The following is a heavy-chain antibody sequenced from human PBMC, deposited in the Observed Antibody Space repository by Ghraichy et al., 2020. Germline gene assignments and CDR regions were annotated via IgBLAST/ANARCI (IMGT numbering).Heavy chain of an antibody. CDR3: ERVVGAAAYDAFDI. CDR1: GFTFSSYW. D-gene: IGHD6-13*01. V-gene: IGHV3-74*01. J-gene: IGHJ3*02. CDR2: INSDGSST. Sequence: GGSLRLSCAASGFTFSSYWMHWVRQAPGKGLVWVSRINSDGSSTIYADSVKGRFTISRDNAKNTLYLQMNSPRAEDTAVYYCERVVGAAAYDAFDIWGQGTMVTVSS.